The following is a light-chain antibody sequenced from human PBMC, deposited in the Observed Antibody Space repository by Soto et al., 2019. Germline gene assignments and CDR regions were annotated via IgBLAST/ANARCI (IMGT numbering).Light chain of an antibody. J-gene: IGKJ5*01. CDR2: DAS. Sequence: EIVLTQSPGTLSVSPGERATLSCRASQSLSSSYLAWYQQKPGQSPRLLIYDASNRPTDIPARFSGSGSGTDFTLTISSLEPEDFAVYYCQQRSNWQVTFGQGTRLEIK. V-gene: IGKV3D-20*02. CDR1: QSLSSSY. CDR3: QQRSNWQVT.